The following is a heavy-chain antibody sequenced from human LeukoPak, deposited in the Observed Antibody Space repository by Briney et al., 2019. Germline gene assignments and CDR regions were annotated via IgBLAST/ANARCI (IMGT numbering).Heavy chain of an antibody. CDR3: ARTSWNNWFDP. J-gene: IGHJ5*02. D-gene: IGHD6-13*01. Sequence: GGSLRLSCAASGFTFSSYAIHWVRQAPGRGLEYVSAISSNGGSTYYANSVKGRFTISRDNSKNTLYLQMGSLRAEDTAVYYCARTSWNNWFDPWGQGTLVTVSS. CDR1: GFTFSSYA. V-gene: IGHV3-64*01. CDR2: ISSNGGST.